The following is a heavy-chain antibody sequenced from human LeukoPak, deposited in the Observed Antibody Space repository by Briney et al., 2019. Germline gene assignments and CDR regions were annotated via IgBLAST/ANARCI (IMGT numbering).Heavy chain of an antibody. J-gene: IGHJ5*02. V-gene: IGHV4-30-2*01. Sequence: SRTLSLTCAVSGGSISSGGYSWSWIRQPPGKGLEWIGYIYHSGSTYYNPSLKSRVTISVDRSKNQFSLKLSSVTAADTAVYYCARDRTAGDNWFDPWGQGTLVTVSS. CDR2: IYHSGST. CDR3: ARDRTAGDNWFDP. CDR1: GGSISSGGYS. D-gene: IGHD2-8*02.